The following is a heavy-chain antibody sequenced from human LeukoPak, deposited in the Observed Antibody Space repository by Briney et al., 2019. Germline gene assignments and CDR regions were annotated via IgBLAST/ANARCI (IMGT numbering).Heavy chain of an antibody. CDR1: GFTFSTYR. Sequence: QSGGSLRLPCAASGFTFSTYRMNWVRQAPGKGLEWLSYINTDSGTIYYTDSLKGRFTISRDNAKNSLYLQMNSLRDEDTAVYYCARATSTSGPTFDYWGQGTLVTVSS. V-gene: IGHV3-48*02. CDR2: INTDSGTI. D-gene: IGHD6-19*01. CDR3: ARATSTSGPTFDY. J-gene: IGHJ4*02.